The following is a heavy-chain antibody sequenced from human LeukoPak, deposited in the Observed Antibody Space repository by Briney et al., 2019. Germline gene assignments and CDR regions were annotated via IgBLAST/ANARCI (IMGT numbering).Heavy chain of an antibody. CDR2: IYPGDSDT. V-gene: IGHV5-51*01. CDR1: GYRFTSYW. Sequence: GESLKISCKGSGYRFTSYWIGWVRQMPGKGLEWMGVIYPGDSDTRYSPSFQGQVTISVDKSISTAYLQWSSLKASDTAIYYCAGLRDGSLDYWDQGTLVTVSS. J-gene: IGHJ4*02. CDR3: AGLRDGSLDY.